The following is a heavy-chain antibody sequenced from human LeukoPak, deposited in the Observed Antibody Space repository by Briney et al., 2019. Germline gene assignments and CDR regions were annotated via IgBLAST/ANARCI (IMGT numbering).Heavy chain of an antibody. V-gene: IGHV3-48*04. J-gene: IGHJ4*02. CDR1: GFTFSSYS. CDR2: ISSSSSTI. CDR3: ARVAVAGSRSY. Sequence: GGSLRLPCAASGFTFSSYSMNWVRQAPGKGLEWVSYISSSSSTIYYADSVKGRFTISRDNAKNSLYLQMNSLRAEDTAVYYCARVAVAGSRSYWGQGTPVTVSS. D-gene: IGHD6-19*01.